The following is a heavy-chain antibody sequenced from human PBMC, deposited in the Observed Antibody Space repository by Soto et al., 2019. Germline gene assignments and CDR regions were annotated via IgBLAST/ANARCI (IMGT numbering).Heavy chain of an antibody. Sequence: GGSLRLSCAASGFTFSSYRMNWVRQAPGKGLEWVSYISHSSSDTYYADSVKGRFTISRDNAKNSLYLQMNSLRAEDTAVYYCARDVVVCYGGGCHDDWFDPWGQGTLVTVSS. CDR2: ISHSSSDT. CDR1: GFTFSSYR. J-gene: IGHJ5*02. CDR3: ARDVVVCYGGGCHDDWFDP. D-gene: IGHD2-15*01. V-gene: IGHV3-21*05.